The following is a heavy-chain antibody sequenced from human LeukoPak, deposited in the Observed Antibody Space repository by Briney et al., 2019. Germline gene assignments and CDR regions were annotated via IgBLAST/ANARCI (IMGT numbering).Heavy chain of an antibody. V-gene: IGHV3-9*03. CDR1: GFTFDDYA. J-gene: IGHJ5*02. CDR3: ASTIFGGFDP. CDR2: ISWNSGSI. D-gene: IGHD3-3*01. Sequence: PGGSLRLSCAASGFTFDDYAMHWVRQAPGKGLEWVSGISWNSGSIGYADSVKGRFTISRDNAKNSLYLQMNSLRAEDMALYYCASTIFGGFDPWGQGTLVTVSS.